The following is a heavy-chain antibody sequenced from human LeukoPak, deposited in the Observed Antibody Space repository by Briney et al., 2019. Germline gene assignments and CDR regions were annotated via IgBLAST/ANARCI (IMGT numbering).Heavy chain of an antibody. CDR1: GFTFSSYA. CDR2: ISYDGSNK. D-gene: IGHD6-6*01. V-gene: IGHV3-30-3*01. CDR3: ARDFPQQLGTIDH. Sequence: GRSLRLSCAASGFTFSSYAMHWVRQAPGKGLEWVAVISYDGSNKYYADSVKGRFTISRDNSKNTLYLQMNSLRAEDTAVYYCARDFPQQLGTIDHWGQGTLVTVSS. J-gene: IGHJ4*02.